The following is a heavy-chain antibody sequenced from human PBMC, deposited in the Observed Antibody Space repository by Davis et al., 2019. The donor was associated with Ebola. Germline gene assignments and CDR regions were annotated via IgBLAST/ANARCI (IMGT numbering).Heavy chain of an antibody. CDR1: GYSFTSYW. Sequence: GGSLRLSCKGSGYSFTSYWISWVRQMPGKGLEWMGRIDPSDSYTNYSPSFQGHVTISADKSISTAYLQWSSLKASDTAMYYCARIYGRRYYFDYWGQGTLVTVSS. V-gene: IGHV5-10-1*01. J-gene: IGHJ4*02. D-gene: IGHD4-17*01. CDR2: IDPSDSYT. CDR3: ARIYGRRYYFDY.